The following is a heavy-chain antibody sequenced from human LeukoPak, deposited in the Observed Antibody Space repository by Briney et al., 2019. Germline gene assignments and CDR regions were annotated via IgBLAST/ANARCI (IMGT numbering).Heavy chain of an antibody. CDR2: IKQDGSEK. J-gene: IGHJ4*02. CDR1: GFTFSSYW. D-gene: IGHD3-22*01. Sequence: GGPLRLSCAASGFTFSSYWMSWVRQAPGKGLEWVANIKQDGSEKYYVDSVKGRFTISRDNAKNSLYLQMNSLRAEDTAVYYCARESSGYYSDYWGQGTLVTVSS. V-gene: IGHV3-7*01. CDR3: ARESSGYYSDY.